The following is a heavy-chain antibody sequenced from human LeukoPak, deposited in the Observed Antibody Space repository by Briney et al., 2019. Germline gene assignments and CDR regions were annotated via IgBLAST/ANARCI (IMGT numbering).Heavy chain of an antibody. Sequence: GGSLRLSCAASGFTFSNFWMHWVRQAPGKGLVWVSRVNSDGSSTTYADSVKGRFTISRDNAKNSLYLQMNSLRAEDTAVYYCARPPYSSSWDPGWFDPWGQGTLITVSS. CDR1: GFTFSNFW. D-gene: IGHD6-13*01. CDR3: ARPPYSSSWDPGWFDP. V-gene: IGHV3-74*01. J-gene: IGHJ5*02. CDR2: VNSDGSST.